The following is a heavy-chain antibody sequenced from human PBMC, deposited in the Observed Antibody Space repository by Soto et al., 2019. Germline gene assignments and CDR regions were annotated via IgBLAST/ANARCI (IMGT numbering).Heavy chain of an antibody. D-gene: IGHD3-3*01. CDR3: ARYYDFWCGYYTGFDY. CDR1: GYTFTSYC. Sequence: QVQLVQSGAEVKKPGASVKVSCKASGYTFTSYCISWVRQAPGQGLQCMGCISAYNGNTNYAQKRQGGVTMTTAPSTSTAYMELRGVRSDDTAVYYCARYYDFWCGYYTGFDYWGQGTLVTVSS. CDR2: ISAYNGNT. V-gene: IGHV1-18*01. J-gene: IGHJ4*02.